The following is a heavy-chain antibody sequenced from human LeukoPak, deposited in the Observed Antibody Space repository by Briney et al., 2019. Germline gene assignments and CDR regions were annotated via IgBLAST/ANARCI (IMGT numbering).Heavy chain of an antibody. Sequence: SQTLSLTCTVSGGSISSGGYYWSWLRQPPGKGLEWIGYIYHSGSTYYNPSLKSRVTISVDRSKNQFSLKLSSVTAADTAVYYCARANIVVVPAAIYYYFDYWGQGTLVTVSS. CDR3: ARANIVVVPAAIYYYFDY. V-gene: IGHV4-30-2*01. J-gene: IGHJ4*02. CDR1: GGSISSGGYY. CDR2: IYHSGST. D-gene: IGHD2-2*01.